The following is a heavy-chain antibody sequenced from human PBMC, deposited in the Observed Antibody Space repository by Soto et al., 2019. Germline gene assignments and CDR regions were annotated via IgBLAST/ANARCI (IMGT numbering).Heavy chain of an antibody. V-gene: IGHV5-10-1*01. CDR1: GYSFTSYY. CDR2: IDPSDSHT. Sequence: GESLKISCKCSGYSFTSYYISWVRQMPGKGLEWMGRIDPSDSHTNYNPSFQGHVTISVDKSISTAYLQWSSLKASDTAMFYCARHGYHDSSAYSWTWGQGTPVTVSS. D-gene: IGHD3-22*01. CDR3: ARHGYHDSSAYSWT. J-gene: IGHJ5*02.